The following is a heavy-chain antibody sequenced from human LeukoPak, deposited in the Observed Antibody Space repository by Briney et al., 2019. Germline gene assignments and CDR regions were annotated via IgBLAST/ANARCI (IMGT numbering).Heavy chain of an antibody. CDR2: ISYDGSNK. CDR3: ARAERDLYYFDY. J-gene: IGHJ4*02. D-gene: IGHD3/OR15-3a*01. CDR1: GFTFSSYA. V-gene: IGHV3-30-3*01. Sequence: GGSLRLSCAASGFTFSSYAMHWVRQAPGKGLEWVAVISYDGSNKYYADSVKGRFTISRDNSKNTLYPQMNSLRAEDTAVYYCARAERDLYYFDYWGQGTLVTVSS.